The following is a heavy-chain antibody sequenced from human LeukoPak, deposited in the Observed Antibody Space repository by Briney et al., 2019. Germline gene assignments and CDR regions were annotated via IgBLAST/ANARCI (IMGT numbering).Heavy chain of an antibody. Sequence: GGSLRLSCAASGFTFSSYAMHWVRQAPGKGLEWVAVISYDGSNKYYADSVKGRFTISRDNSKNTLYLQMNSLRADDTAVYYCAREDSFSSEYYYDSTGGIPNWFDPWGQGTLVTVSS. D-gene: IGHD3-22*01. J-gene: IGHJ5*02. CDR2: ISYDGSNK. CDR3: AREDSFSSEYYYDSTGGIPNWFDP. V-gene: IGHV3-30-3*01. CDR1: GFTFSSYA.